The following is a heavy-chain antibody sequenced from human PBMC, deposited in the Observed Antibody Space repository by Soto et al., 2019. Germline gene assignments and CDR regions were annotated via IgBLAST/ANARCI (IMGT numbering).Heavy chain of an antibody. V-gene: IGHV1-18*01. Sequence: QVQLVQSGAEVKKPGASVKVSCKASGYTFTSSGMSWVRQAPGQGLEWMGWISAHTGSSEYAQRFQGRVTMTTERSTSTVYMELRSLRSADADVYYCARAFFYHGSDSRGYSFDDFHFWGPGTLVTVSS. CDR2: ISAHTGSS. CDR3: ARAFFYHGSDSRGYSFDDFHF. CDR1: GYTFTSSG. J-gene: IGHJ3*01. D-gene: IGHD3-22*01.